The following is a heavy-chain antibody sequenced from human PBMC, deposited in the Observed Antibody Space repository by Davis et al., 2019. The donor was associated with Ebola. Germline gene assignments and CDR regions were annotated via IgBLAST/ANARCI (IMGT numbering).Heavy chain of an antibody. D-gene: IGHD5-24*01. Sequence: ASVKVSCKASGYTFTDYYIHWVRQAPGQGLEWMGRINPNSGGTNYAQKIQDRATMTTDSSTNTAYIELRSLRSDDTAVYYCARVGRAVEMDYWGQGTLLIVSS. CDR2: INPNSGGT. V-gene: IGHV1-2*06. J-gene: IGHJ4*02. CDR3: ARVGRAVEMDY. CDR1: GYTFTDYY.